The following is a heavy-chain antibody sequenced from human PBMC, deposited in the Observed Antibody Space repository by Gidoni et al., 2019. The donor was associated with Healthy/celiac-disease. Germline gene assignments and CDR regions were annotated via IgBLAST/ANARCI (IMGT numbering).Heavy chain of an antibody. J-gene: IGHJ4*02. CDR1: GFTFSDYA. Sequence: EVQLLEFGGGLEQPGGSLRLSCAASGFTFSDYAMSWVRRAPGKGLAWVSSIRGCGGSIYYADSVKGRFTISRDNSKNTLYLQMNSLRAEDTAVYYCAKDDRAGARDFDYWGQGTLVTVSS. CDR2: IRGCGGSI. CDR3: AKDDRAGARDFDY. D-gene: IGHD1-26*01. V-gene: IGHV3-23*01.